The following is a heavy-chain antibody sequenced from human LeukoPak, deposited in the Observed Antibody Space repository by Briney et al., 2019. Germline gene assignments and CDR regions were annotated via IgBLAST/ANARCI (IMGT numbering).Heavy chain of an antibody. Sequence: LETLSLTCTVSGGSISSSSYYWGWIRQPPGKGLEWIGSIYYSGSTYYNPSLKGRVTISVDTSKNQFSLKLSSVTAADTAVYYCARWVVATIVIDYWGQGTLVTVSS. CDR1: GGSISSSSYY. V-gene: IGHV4-39*01. D-gene: IGHD5-12*01. CDR3: ARWVVATIVIDY. J-gene: IGHJ4*02. CDR2: IYYSGST.